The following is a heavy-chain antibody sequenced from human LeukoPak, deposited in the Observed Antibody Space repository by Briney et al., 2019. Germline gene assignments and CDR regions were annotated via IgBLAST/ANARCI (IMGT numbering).Heavy chain of an antibody. CDR3: ARSIGLTGGGVDV. Sequence: GWSLRLSCAASGFTFSDYNMNWVRQAPGKGLEWVSYITNGGSTIHHADSVKGRFTNSRDNAKKTLYLQMNSLRAEDTAVYYCARSIGLTGGGVDVWGQGTTVTVSS. J-gene: IGHJ6*02. CDR1: GFTFSDYN. CDR2: ITNGGSTI. D-gene: IGHD3-9*01. V-gene: IGHV3-11*01.